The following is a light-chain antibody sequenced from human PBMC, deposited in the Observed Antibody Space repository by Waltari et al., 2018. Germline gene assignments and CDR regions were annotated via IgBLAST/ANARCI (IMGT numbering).Light chain of an antibody. CDR3: SSFTSSSTRV. CDR1: SSDVGGHNY. Sequence: QSALTQPASVSGSPGQSITISCTGTSSDVGGHNYVSWYQQHPGKAPKLMIYDVSNRPSGVSKRFSGSKSGNTASLTISGLQAEDEADYYCSSFTSSSTRVFGGGTKLTVL. CDR2: DVS. J-gene: IGLJ3*02. V-gene: IGLV2-14*03.